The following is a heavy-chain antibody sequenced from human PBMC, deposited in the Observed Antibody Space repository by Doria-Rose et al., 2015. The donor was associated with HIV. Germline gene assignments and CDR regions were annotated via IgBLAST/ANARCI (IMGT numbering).Heavy chain of an antibody. CDR2: ILYTGST. V-gene: IGHV4-59*01. Sequence: VQLVESGPGLVKPSKTLSLTCSVSGGSISHYYWSWIRQPPGKGLEYIGDILYTGSTNYSPSLKSRVSISIDTSKNKLSLRLSSVTAADTAVYYCARVLSGTYDYWGQGTLVTVSS. D-gene: IGHD1-26*01. J-gene: IGHJ4*02. CDR1: GGSISHYY. CDR3: ARVLSGTYDY.